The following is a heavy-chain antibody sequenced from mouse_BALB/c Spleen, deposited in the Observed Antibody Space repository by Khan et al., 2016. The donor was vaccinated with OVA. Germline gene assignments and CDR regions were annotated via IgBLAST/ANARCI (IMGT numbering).Heavy chain of an antibody. Sequence: EVKLVETGPGLVKPSQSLSLTCTVTGYSITSGYGWNWIRQFPGNKLEWMGYISYSGSTNYNPSLKSRISITRDTSKNQFFLQLNSVTTEDTATYYCARTARIKYWGQGTTLTVSS. V-gene: IGHV3-2*02. D-gene: IGHD1-2*01. CDR3: ARTARIKY. CDR1: GYSITSGYG. CDR2: ISYSGST. J-gene: IGHJ2*01.